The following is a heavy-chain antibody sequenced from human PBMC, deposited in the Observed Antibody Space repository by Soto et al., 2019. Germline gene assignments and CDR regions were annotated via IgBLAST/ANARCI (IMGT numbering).Heavy chain of an antibody. J-gene: IGHJ3*02. CDR2: IIPILGIA. CDR3: ATYIQYDAFDI. D-gene: IGHD4-4*01. Sequence: QVQLVQSGAEVKKPGFSVKVSCKASGGTFSSYTISWVRQAPGQGLEWMGRIIPILGIANYAQKFQGRVTITADKSTSTAYMELSSLRSEDTAVYYCATYIQYDAFDIWGQGTMVTVSS. CDR1: GGTFSSYT. V-gene: IGHV1-69*02.